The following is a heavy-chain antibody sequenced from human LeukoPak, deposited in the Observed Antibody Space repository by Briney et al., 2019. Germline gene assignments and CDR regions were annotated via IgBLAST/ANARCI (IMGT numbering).Heavy chain of an antibody. CDR1: GFTFSSNW. CDR3: ARDGPTAYFDY. J-gene: IGHJ4*02. D-gene: IGHD5-18*01. Sequence: GGSLRLSCAASGFTFSSNWMTWVRQAPGKGLGWVANIKEDGSEEYYVDSVKGRFTISRDNVKNSVSLQMNSLRPEDTAVYYCARDGPTAYFDYWGQGTLVTVSS. V-gene: IGHV3-7*01. CDR2: IKEDGSEE.